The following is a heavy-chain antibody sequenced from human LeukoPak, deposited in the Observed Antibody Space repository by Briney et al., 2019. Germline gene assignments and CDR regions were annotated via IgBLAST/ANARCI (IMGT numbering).Heavy chain of an antibody. CDR1: GFTFSSNG. CDR3: ARDWGTSSLYLVN. D-gene: IGHD6-6*01. J-gene: IGHJ4*02. Sequence: GGSLRLSCAASGFTFSSNGMHWVRQAPGKGLECVAFIQNDGNNKKYADSVKGRFTISRDISKNTLYLQMNSLRAEDTAVYYCARDWGTSSLYLVNWGQGTLVTVSS. V-gene: IGHV3-30*02. CDR2: IQNDGNNK.